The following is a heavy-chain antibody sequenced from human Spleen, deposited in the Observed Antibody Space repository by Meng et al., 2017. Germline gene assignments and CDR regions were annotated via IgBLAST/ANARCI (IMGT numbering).Heavy chain of an antibody. CDR3: AMSWGANGVDY. V-gene: IGHV3-74*01. CDR1: GFTFSKYW. CDR2: IESDGSST. D-gene: IGHD2-8*01. Sequence: EVQLMESGGDLVQPGGSLRLSCAASGFTFSKYWMHWVRQAPEKGLVWVSRIESDGSSTNYADSVQGRFTISRDNAKNMLYLQMDSLGAEDTALYYCAMSWGANGVDYWGQGTLVTVSS. J-gene: IGHJ4*02.